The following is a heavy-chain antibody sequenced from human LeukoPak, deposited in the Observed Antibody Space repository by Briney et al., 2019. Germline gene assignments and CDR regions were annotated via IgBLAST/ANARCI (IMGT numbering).Heavy chain of an antibody. CDR3: ARKRMVRGVIRKAGWFDP. V-gene: IGHV4-34*01. J-gene: IGHJ5*02. D-gene: IGHD3-10*01. CDR2: INHSGST. Sequence: SETLSLTCAVYGGSFSGYYWSWICQPPGKGLEWIGEINHSGSTNYNPSLKSRVTISVDTSKNQFSLKLSSVTAADTAVYYCARKRMVRGVIRKAGWFDPWGQGTLVTVSS. CDR1: GGSFSGYY.